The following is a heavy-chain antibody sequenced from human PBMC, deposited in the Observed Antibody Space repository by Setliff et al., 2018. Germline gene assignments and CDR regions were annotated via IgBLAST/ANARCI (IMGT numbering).Heavy chain of an antibody. CDR1: GFTFSSYA. D-gene: IGHD3-9*01. J-gene: IGHJ3*02. Sequence: GGSLRLSCAASGFTFSSYAMSWIRQAPGKGLEWVSAISGSGGSTYYADSVKGRFTISRDNSKNTLYLQMNSLRAEDTAVYYCARDLKFFDWLLYTPDAFDIWGQGTMVTVSS. CDR2: ISGSGGST. CDR3: ARDLKFFDWLLYTPDAFDI. V-gene: IGHV3-23*01.